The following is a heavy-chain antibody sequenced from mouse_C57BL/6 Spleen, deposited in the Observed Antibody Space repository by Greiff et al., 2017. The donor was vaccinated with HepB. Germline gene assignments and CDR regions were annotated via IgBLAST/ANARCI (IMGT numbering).Heavy chain of an antibody. CDR3: ARIKKIVATYFDY. Sequence: QVQLQQSGAELVKAGASVKMSCKASGYTFTSYWMHWVKQRLGQGLEWFAETNPTNGRTYYNEKFKSKATLTVDTSSSTAYMLLSGPTFEDSAVYYCARIKKIVATYFDYCGQGTTLTVSS. CDR2: TNPTNGRT. V-gene: IGHV1S81*02. D-gene: IGHD1-1*01. CDR1: GYTFTSYW. J-gene: IGHJ2*01.